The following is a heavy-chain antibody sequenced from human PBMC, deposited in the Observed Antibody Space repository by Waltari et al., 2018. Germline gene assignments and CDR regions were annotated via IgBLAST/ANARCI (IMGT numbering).Heavy chain of an antibody. J-gene: IGHJ4*02. Sequence: QMQLQESGPGLVKLSGTLSLTCTVSGDSMSSGDWWSWVRQPPEKGLEWIGQIQRSGRTNYNPSLESRVTISIDTSNNHFSLKVTSTTAADTAVYYCARDRGRGIYLDSWGRGTLVTVSP. CDR1: GDSMSSGDW. CDR3: ARDRGRGIYLDS. D-gene: IGHD2-15*01. CDR2: IQRSGRT. V-gene: IGHV4-4*02.